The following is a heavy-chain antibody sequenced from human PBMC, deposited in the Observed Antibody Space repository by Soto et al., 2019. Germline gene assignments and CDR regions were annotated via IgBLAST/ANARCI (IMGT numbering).Heavy chain of an antibody. V-gene: IGHV4-34*01. CDR1: GGSFRGYY. Sequence: SETLSLTCAVYGGSFRGYYWSWIRRPPGKGLEWIGEINHSGSTNYNPSLKSRVTISVDTSKNQFSLKLSSVTAADTAVYYCARDDSSGYYSTPYYYYGMDVWGQGTTVT. J-gene: IGHJ6*02. CDR3: ARDDSSGYYSTPYYYYGMDV. CDR2: INHSGST. D-gene: IGHD3-22*01.